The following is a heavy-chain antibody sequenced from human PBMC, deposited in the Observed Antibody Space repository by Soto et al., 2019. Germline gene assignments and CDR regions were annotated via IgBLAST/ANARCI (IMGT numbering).Heavy chain of an antibody. CDR3: ARGLDSSCYDY. V-gene: IGHV1-2*02. CDR1: GYTFTGYY. J-gene: IGHJ4*02. CDR2: INPNSGGT. D-gene: IGHD6-25*01. Sequence: SVKVYWKTCGYTFTGYYIHWVRQDSGQGLEWMGWINPNSGGTNYAQKFQGRVTMTRDTSISTAYMELSRLRSDDTAVYYCARGLDSSCYDYWGQGPLVTVAS.